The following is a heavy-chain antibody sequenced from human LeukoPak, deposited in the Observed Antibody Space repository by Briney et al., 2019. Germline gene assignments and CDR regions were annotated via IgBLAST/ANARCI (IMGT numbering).Heavy chain of an antibody. CDR3: ARNPTGMAAEY. V-gene: IGHV1-18*03. J-gene: IGHJ4*02. D-gene: IGHD1-14*01. Sequence: ASVKVSCKASGYTFTSYGVIWVRQAPGQGLGWMGWISANNGNTDYTQKFQGRVTITTDTSTRTVCMELRNLRSDDMAVYYCARNPTGMAAEYWGQGSLVTVSS. CDR1: GYTFTSYG. CDR2: ISANNGNT.